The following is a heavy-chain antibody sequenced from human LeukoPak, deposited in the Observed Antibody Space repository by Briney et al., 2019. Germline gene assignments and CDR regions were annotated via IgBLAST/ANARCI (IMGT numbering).Heavy chain of an antibody. CDR1: GFTFSSYA. D-gene: IGHD4-17*01. J-gene: IGHJ3*02. V-gene: IGHV3-23*01. CDR3: AKDYGDYRDAFDI. CDR2: ISGSGGST. Sequence: PGGSLRLSCAASGFTFSSYAMSWVRQAPGKGLEWVSAISGSGGSTYYADSVKGRFTISRDNSKNTLYLQMNSLRAKDTAVYYCAKDYGDYRDAFDIWGQGTMVTVSS.